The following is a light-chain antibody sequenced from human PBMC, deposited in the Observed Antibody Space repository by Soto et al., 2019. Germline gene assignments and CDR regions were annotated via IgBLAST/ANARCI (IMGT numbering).Light chain of an antibody. CDR1: SSDIGAYNF. CDR2: DVN. V-gene: IGLV2-14*03. CDR3: TSWTTSTTMI. Sequence: QSVLTQPASVSGSPGQSITISCTGTSSDIGAYNFVSWYQQHPGKAPKLMLYDVNIRPSGVSNRFSVSKSGNTVSLTISGLQAEDEADYYCTSWTTSTTMIFGGGTKLTVL. J-gene: IGLJ2*01.